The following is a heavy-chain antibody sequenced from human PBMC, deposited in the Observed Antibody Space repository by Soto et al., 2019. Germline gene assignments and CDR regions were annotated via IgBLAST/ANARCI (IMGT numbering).Heavy chain of an antibody. CDR3: ARERIYYNNIPCFYLDN. V-gene: IGHV3-72*01. D-gene: IGHD1-26*01. CDR1: GFTFSDHY. CDR2: IRNKANNYAT. J-gene: IGHJ4*02. Sequence: EVQVVESGGGLVQPGGSLRLSCAASGFTFSDHYMDWVRQAPGKGLEWVGRIRNKANNYATVYAASVKGRFTISRDDSKNSLYLQMNSLETEDTAVYSCARERIYYNNIPCFYLDNGGQGTLLTLSS.